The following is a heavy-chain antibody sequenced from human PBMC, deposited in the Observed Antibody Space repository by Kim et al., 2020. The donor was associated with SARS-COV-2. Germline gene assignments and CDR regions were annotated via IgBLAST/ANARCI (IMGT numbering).Heavy chain of an antibody. D-gene: IGHD2-21*01. CDR3: ARGGVLWSIDY. V-gene: IGHV4-34*01. Sequence: SETLSLTCAVYGGSFTGYYWNWIRQPPGKGLEWIGEINHSGSTNYNPSLKSRVTITVDRSRSQFSLKLNSVTAADTAMYYCARGGVLWSIDYWGQGTLVTVSS. CDR2: INHSGST. CDR1: GGSFTGYY. J-gene: IGHJ4*02.